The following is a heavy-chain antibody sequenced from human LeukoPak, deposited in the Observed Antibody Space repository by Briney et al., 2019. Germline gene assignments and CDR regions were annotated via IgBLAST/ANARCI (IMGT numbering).Heavy chain of an antibody. V-gene: IGHV1-24*01. CDR1: GYTLTELS. Sequence: GASVKVSCKVSGYTLTELSMHWVRQAPGKGLEWMGGFDPEDGETVYAQKFQGRVTISRDTSANTAYTELNRLRPEDTAVFYCVRGGPNKSGWTLDYWGQGTLVTVSS. D-gene: IGHD6-19*01. J-gene: IGHJ4*02. CDR3: VRGGPNKSGWTLDY. CDR2: FDPEDGET.